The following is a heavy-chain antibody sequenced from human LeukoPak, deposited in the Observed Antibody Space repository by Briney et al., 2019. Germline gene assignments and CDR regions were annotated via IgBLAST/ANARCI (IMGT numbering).Heavy chain of an antibody. CDR3: ARSSGYLDAFDI. Sequence: PGESLKISCQCSGYSFTSYWIGWVRQMPGPGLEWMGIIYPGDSDTRYSPSCQGQVTISADKSISTAYLQWSSLKASDTAMYYCARSSGYLDAFDIWGQGTMVTVSS. CDR2: IYPGDSDT. CDR1: GYSFTSYW. V-gene: IGHV5-51*01. J-gene: IGHJ3*02. D-gene: IGHD3-22*01.